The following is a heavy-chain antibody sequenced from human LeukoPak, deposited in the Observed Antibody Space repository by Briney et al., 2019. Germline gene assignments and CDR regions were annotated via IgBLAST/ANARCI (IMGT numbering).Heavy chain of an antibody. D-gene: IGHD5-18*01. CDR2: IYYSGST. CDR3: ARARHGYIYGYRPNELGHFFDY. Sequence: SETLSLTCTVSGGSISRSGYYWGWIRQTPGKGLKWIGSIYYSGSTYYKSSLKSRVTISLDTSKNQFSLKLSSVTAADTAVYYCARARHGYIYGYRPNELGHFFDYWGQGTLVTVSS. CDR1: GGSISRSGYY. V-gene: IGHV4-39*07. J-gene: IGHJ4*02.